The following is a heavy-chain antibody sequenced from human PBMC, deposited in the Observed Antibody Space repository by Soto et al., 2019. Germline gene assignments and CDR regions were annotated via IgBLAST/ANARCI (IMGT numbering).Heavy chain of an antibody. Sequence: QVPLVQSGPEVKKPGASVKVSCKASGYTFINYGINWVRQAPGQGLEWMGWINTYNGNTNYAQRLQGRVTMTTDTSTSTAYMELRNLRSDDTAVYYCARGSSPVDFDYWGQGTLVTVSS. D-gene: IGHD6-13*01. CDR3: ARGSSPVDFDY. CDR1: GYTFINYG. J-gene: IGHJ4*02. V-gene: IGHV1-18*01. CDR2: INTYNGNT.